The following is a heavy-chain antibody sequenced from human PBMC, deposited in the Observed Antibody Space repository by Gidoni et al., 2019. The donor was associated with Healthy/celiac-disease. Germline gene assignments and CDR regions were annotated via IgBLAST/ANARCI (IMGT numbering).Heavy chain of an antibody. CDR3: ARLTTLIETRYAFDI. D-gene: IGHD4-17*01. V-gene: IGHV4-39*01. CDR2: IYYSGST. Sequence: QLQLQESGPGLVKPSETLSLTCTVSGGSIRSSSYSWGWIRQPPGKGLVGIGSIYYSGSTYYNPSLKSRVTISVDTSKNQFSLKLSSVTAADTAVYYCARLTTLIETRYAFDIWGQGTMVTVSS. J-gene: IGHJ3*02. CDR1: GGSIRSSSYS.